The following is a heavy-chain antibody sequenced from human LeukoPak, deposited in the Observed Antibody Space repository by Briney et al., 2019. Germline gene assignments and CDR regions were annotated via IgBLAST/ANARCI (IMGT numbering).Heavy chain of an antibody. Sequence: PGGSLRLSCAASGFTFSRHAMNWVRQAPGEGLEWVSSITGSGSYRYHSDSVKGRFTISRDNAKNSLYLQMNSLRVEDTAVYYCASENIVTTSGALFDYWGQGTLVTVSS. CDR1: GFTFSRHA. CDR2: ITGSGSYR. CDR3: ASENIVTTSGALFDY. J-gene: IGHJ4*02. D-gene: IGHD5-12*01. V-gene: IGHV3-21*01.